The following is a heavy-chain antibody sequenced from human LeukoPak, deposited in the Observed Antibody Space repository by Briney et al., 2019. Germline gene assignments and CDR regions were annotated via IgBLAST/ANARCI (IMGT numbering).Heavy chain of an antibody. V-gene: IGHV4-4*02. D-gene: IGHD3-22*01. CDR2: IYHSGST. J-gene: IGHJ3*02. CDR1: GGSISSSNW. CDR3: AGHYSDSSGYDAFDI. Sequence: SGTLSLTCAVSGGSISSSNWWSWVRQPPGKGLEWIGEIYHSGSTNYNPSLKSRVTISVDKSKNQFSLKLDSVTAADTAVFYCAGHYSDSSGYDAFDIWGQGTMVTVSS.